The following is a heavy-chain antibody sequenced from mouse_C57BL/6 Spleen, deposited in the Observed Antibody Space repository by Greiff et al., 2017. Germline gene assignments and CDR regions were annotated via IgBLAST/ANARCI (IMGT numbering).Heavy chain of an antibody. D-gene: IGHD1-1*01. CDR1: GYTFTSYW. CDR2: IDPNSGGT. V-gene: IGHV1-72*01. CDR3: ARNYYGSSYARDFDV. J-gene: IGHJ1*03. Sequence: QVQLQQSGAELVKPGASVKLSCKASGYTFTSYWMHWVQQRPGRGLEWIGRIDPNSGGTKYTETFKSKAKLTVDNPPRTAYMQLSRLTSDDSSVYYCARNYYGSSYARDFDVWGTGTTVTVSS.